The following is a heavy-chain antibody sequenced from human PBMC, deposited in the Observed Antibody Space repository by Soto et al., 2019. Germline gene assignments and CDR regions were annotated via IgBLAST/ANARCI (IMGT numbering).Heavy chain of an antibody. D-gene: IGHD1-7*01. Sequence: ASVKVSCKACGYTFTGYYMHRLRQAPGHGHEWRGWITPSSGGTNYAQKLQGWVTMTRDTSISTAYMELSRLRSDDTAVYYCARDPMLLTGTRPRRYYYGMDVWGQGTTVTVSS. J-gene: IGHJ6*02. CDR3: ARDPMLLTGTRPRRYYYGMDV. V-gene: IGHV1-2*04. CDR1: GYTFTGYY. CDR2: ITPSSGGT.